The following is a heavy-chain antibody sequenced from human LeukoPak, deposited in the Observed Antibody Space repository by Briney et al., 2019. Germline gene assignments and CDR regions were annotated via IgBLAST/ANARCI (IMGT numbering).Heavy chain of an antibody. CDR2: ISSSSSYI. Sequence: PGGSLRLSCAASGFTFSSYSMNWVRQAPGKGPEWVSSISSSSSYIYYADSVKGRFTISRDNSKNTLYLHMNSLRAEDAAVYYCANNRYSSRWRGAFVWGQGTMVTVSS. V-gene: IGHV3-21*04. CDR3: ANNRYSSRWRGAFV. CDR1: GFTFSSYS. J-gene: IGHJ3*01. D-gene: IGHD6-13*01.